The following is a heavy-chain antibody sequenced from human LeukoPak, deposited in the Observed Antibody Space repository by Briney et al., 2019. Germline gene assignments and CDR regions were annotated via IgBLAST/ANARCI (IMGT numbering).Heavy chain of an antibody. J-gene: IGHJ5*02. Sequence: GASVKVSCKASGYTFTSYGISWVRQAPGQGLEWMGWISAYNGNTNYAQKLQGRVTMTTDTSTSTAYMELRSLRSDDTAVYYCARDSDFWSGSAYNWFDPWGQGTLVTVSS. CDR2: ISAYNGNT. V-gene: IGHV1-18*01. CDR3: ARDSDFWSGSAYNWFDP. D-gene: IGHD3-3*01. CDR1: GYTFTSYG.